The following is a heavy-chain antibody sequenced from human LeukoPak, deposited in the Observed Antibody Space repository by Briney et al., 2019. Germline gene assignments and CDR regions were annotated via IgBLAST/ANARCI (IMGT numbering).Heavy chain of an antibody. CDR2: LYTSGST. V-gene: IGHV3-66*01. J-gene: IGHJ4*02. Sequence: GGSLRLSCEASGFTVSSNYMSWVRQAPGKGLEWVSLLYTSGSTYYADSVKGRFTISRDSSKNTVYLQMNDLRGEDTAVYYCAGTTKYYFDPWGQGALVTVSS. CDR3: AGTTKYYFDP. CDR1: GFTVSSNY. D-gene: IGHD1-26*01.